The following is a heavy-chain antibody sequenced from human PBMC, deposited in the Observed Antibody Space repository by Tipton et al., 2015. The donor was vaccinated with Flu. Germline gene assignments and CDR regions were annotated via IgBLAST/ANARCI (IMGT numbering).Heavy chain of an antibody. V-gene: IGHV3-11*01. CDR2: ISSSGFPI. J-gene: IGHJ6*02. CDR3: ARDETNVLRYFKAGMDV. Sequence: SLRLSCAASGFTVSDYYMSWIRQAPGKGLEWVSLISSSGFPIYYADSVKGRFSISRDSDDNSLYLQMNSLRAEDTAVYFCARDETNVLRYFKAGMDVWGQGTTVTVSS. D-gene: IGHD3-9*01. CDR1: GFTVSDYY.